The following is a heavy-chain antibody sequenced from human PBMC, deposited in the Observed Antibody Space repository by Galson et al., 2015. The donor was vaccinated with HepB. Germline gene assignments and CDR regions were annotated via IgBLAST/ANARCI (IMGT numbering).Heavy chain of an antibody. CDR3: ARVQVKGYTYGYGLDY. D-gene: IGHD5-18*01. Sequence: SVKVSCKASGYTFTDNCIHWVRQAPGQGLEWMGSINPNSGVTHYAQRLQGRVTMTRDTSISTAYMEVNRLTSDDTAMYFCARVQVKGYTYGYGLDYWGQGTLVTVSS. J-gene: IGHJ4*02. CDR2: INPNSGVT. V-gene: IGHV1-2*02. CDR1: GYTFTDNC.